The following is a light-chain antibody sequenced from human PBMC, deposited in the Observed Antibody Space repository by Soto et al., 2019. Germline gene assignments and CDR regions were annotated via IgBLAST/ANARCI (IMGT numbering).Light chain of an antibody. Sequence: DIQMTQSPSSLSASVGERVTITCRASQNIRNYLNWYQQKPGKAPKLLIYAASTLQSGVPSRFSGGGSGTDFTLIISSLKPEDFATYYCQQSYSTPITFGQGTRLEI. CDR1: QNIRNY. J-gene: IGKJ5*01. V-gene: IGKV1-39*01. CDR2: AAS. CDR3: QQSYSTPIT.